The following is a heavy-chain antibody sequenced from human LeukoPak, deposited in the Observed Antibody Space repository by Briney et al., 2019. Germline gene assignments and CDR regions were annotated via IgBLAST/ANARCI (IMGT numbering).Heavy chain of an antibody. Sequence: SQTLSLTCTVSGGSVSSGSYYWSWIRQPAGKGLEWIGRIYTSGSTNYNPSLKSRVTISVDTSKNQFSLKLSSVTAADTAVYYCARVDKPRSNWYFDLWGRGTLVTVSS. CDR1: GGSVSSGSYY. J-gene: IGHJ2*01. CDR3: ARVDKPRSNWYFDL. CDR2: IYTSGST. V-gene: IGHV4-61*02. D-gene: IGHD1-14*01.